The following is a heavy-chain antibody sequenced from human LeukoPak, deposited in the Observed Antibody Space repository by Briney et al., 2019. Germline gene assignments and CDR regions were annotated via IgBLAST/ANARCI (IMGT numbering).Heavy chain of an antibody. V-gene: IGHV3-7*01. Sequence: GGSLRLSCAASGFTFSSYWMSWVRQAPGKGLEWVANINQDESEKYYVDSVKGRFTISRDNAKNSLHLQMSSLRAEDTAVYYCARARASYYDILTGYYIPYDFDYWGQGTLVTVSS. CDR3: ARARASYYDILTGYYIPYDFDY. D-gene: IGHD3-9*01. CDR1: GFTFSSYW. CDR2: INQDESEK. J-gene: IGHJ4*02.